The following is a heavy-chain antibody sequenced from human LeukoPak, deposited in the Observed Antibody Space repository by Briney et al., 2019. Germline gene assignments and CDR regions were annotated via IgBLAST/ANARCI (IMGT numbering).Heavy chain of an antibody. CDR1: GGSVRSRDFY. CDR3: AGRRGDIPEDY. J-gene: IGHJ4*02. D-gene: IGHD2-15*01. Sequence: SETLSLTCSVSGGSVRSRDFYWVWLRQPPGKGLEWIGEINHSGSTNYNPSLKSRVTISVDTSKNQFSLKLSSVTAADTAVYYCAGRRGDIPEDYWGQGTLVTVSS. CDR2: INHSGST. V-gene: IGHV4-39*07.